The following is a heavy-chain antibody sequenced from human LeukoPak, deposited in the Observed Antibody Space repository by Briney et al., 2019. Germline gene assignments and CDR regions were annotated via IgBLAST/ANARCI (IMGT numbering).Heavy chain of an antibody. CDR1: GFTFSSYG. D-gene: IGHD5/OR15-5a*01. CDR3: AKGLSRLYYYYGMDV. Sequence: GRSLRLSCAASGFTFSSYGMHWVRQAPGKGLEWVAVISYDGSNKYYADSVKGRFTISRDNSKNTLYLQMNSLRAEDTAVYYCAKGLSRLYYYYGMDVWGQGTTVTVSS. CDR2: ISYDGSNK. V-gene: IGHV3-30*18. J-gene: IGHJ6*02.